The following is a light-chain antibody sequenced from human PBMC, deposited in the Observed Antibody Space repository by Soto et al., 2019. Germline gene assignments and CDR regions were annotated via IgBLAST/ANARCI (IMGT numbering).Light chain of an antibody. Sequence: DVQLTQSPSPLSASVGDRVSISCRASRAITNHLNWYQQKPGKAPILLGYAASTLETGVPSRFSGSGSGTHFTLTIDNLQPEEVATYFCQQNYITPLTFGGGTKVEI. V-gene: IGKV1-39*01. CDR3: QQNYITPLT. CDR1: RAITNH. J-gene: IGKJ4*01. CDR2: AAS.